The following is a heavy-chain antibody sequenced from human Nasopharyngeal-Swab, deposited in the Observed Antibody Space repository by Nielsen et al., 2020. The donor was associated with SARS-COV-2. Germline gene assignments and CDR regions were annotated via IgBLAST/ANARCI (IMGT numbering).Heavy chain of an antibody. CDR3: AKDVGQIAVAGPGWFDP. Sequence: WIRQPPGKGLEWVAVISYDGSNKYYADSVKGRFTIPRDNSKNTLYLQMNSLRAEDTAVYYCAKDVGQIAVAGPGWFDPWGQGTLVTVSS. CDR2: ISYDGSNK. J-gene: IGHJ5*02. V-gene: IGHV3-30*18. D-gene: IGHD6-19*01.